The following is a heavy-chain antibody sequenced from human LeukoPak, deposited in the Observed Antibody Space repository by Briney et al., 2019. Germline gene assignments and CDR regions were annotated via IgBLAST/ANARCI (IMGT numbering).Heavy chain of an antibody. CDR1: GFTFRSYG. J-gene: IGHJ4*02. V-gene: IGHV1-18*01. D-gene: IGHD4-17*01. CDR3: ARGVDYDDWYYFDY. Sequence: GASVKVSCKASGFTFRSYGFNWMRQAPGQGLEWVGWFTTYNTNAYYAQNFQGRVTMTADTTASTAYMELRSLTSDDTAVYFCARGVDYDDWYYFDYWGQGTLVTVSS. CDR2: FTTYNTNA.